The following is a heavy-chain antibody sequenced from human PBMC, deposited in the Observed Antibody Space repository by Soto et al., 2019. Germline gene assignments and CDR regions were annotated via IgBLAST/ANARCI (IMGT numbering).Heavy chain of an antibody. CDR3: AKDLRLDYFDY. D-gene: IGHD6-19*01. CDR2: ISGSGDST. CDR1: GFTFSSNA. V-gene: IGHV3-23*01. Sequence: EVQLLESGGGLVQPGGSLRLSCAASGFTFSSNAMSWVRQAPGKGSEWVSAISGSGDSTYYADSVTGRFTISRDKSKNTLYLQMNSLRAEDTAVYYCAKDLRLDYFDYWGQGTLVTVSS. J-gene: IGHJ4*02.